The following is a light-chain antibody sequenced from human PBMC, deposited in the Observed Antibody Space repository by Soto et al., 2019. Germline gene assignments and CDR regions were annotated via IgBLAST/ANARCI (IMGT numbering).Light chain of an antibody. CDR2: GAS. CDR1: QNVARSN. J-gene: IGKJ1*01. Sequence: EIVLTQSPDTLSLSPGEGATLSCRATQNVARSNLAWYQHRPGQSPRLLISGASTRAADTPDRFSGSGSGAEFTLTISSLQPEDSATYYCQQSYSTLRTFDQGTKVEIK. V-gene: IGKV3-20*01. CDR3: QQSYSTLRT.